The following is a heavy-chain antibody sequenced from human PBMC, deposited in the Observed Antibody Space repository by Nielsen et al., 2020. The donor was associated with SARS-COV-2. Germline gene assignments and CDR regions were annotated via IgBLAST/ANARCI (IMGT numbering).Heavy chain of an antibody. J-gene: IGHJ6*02. CDR2: ISTGSNII. V-gene: IGHV3-11*04. CDR1: GFTFSDYY. Sequence: GESLKISCAASGFTFSDYYMSWIRQAPGKGLEWVSYISTGSNIIYYADSVKGRFTISRDNAKKSLSLQMNSLRAEDTAVYYCARVITDGNYYYYYGMDVWGQGTTVTVSS. CDR3: ARVITDGNYYYYYGMDV. D-gene: IGHD3-10*01.